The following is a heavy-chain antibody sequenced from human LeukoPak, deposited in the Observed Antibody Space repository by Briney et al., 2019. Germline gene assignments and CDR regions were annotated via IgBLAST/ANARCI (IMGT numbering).Heavy chain of an antibody. CDR1: GFTFSSYW. V-gene: IGHV3-74*01. D-gene: IGHD6-19*01. J-gene: IGHJ4*02. CDR2: INSDGSST. CDR3: ARVNTAGSGWHSPFDY. Sequence: GGSLRLSCAASGFTFSSYWMHWVRQAPGKGLVWVSRINSDGSSTSYADSVKGRFTISRDNAKNTLYLQMNSLRAEDTAVYYCARVNTAGSGWHSPFDYWGQGTLVTVSS.